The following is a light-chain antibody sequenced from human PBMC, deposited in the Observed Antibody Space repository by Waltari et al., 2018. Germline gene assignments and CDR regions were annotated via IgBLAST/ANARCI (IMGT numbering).Light chain of an antibody. J-gene: IGLJ3*02. CDR1: SCSLSTTSS. Sequence: QTVVTQEPSLSVSPGGTVTLTCSFSSCSLSTTSSATWYQQTPGQAPRTLVYTANARSSGVPDRFSGSILGNTAALTITGAQADDESDYYCALYMGSGIWVFGGGTRLTVL. V-gene: IGLV8-61*01. CDR3: ALYMGSGIWV. CDR2: TAN.